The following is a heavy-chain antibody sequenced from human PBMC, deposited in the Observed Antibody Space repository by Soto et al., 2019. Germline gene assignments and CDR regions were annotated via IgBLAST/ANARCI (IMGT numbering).Heavy chain of an antibody. V-gene: IGHV1-8*01. CDR1: GYTFTIYY. D-gene: IGHD2-8*01. J-gene: IGHJ5*02. CDR3: CAYCTNGVCYKGFDP. Sequence: ASVKVSCKASGYTFTIYYINWVRQATGQGLEWMGWMNPNSGNTGYAQKLQGRVTMTRNTSISTAYMELSSLRSEDTAVYYCCAYCTNGVCYKGFDPWGQGTLVTVSS. CDR2: MNPNSGNT.